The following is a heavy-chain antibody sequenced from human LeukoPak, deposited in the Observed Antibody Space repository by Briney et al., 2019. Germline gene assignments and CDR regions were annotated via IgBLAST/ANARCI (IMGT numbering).Heavy chain of an antibody. CDR3: AAVTTPPLAVAGTWIAWEPLDY. D-gene: IGHD6-19*01. Sequence: SVKVSCKASGFTLTSSAVQWVRQARGQRLEWIGWIVVGSGNTNYAQKFQERVTITRDMSTSTAYMELSSLRSEDTAVYYCAAVTTPPLAVAGTWIAWEPLDYWGQGTLVTVSS. J-gene: IGHJ4*02. CDR2: IVVGSGNT. CDR1: GFTLTSSA. V-gene: IGHV1-58*01.